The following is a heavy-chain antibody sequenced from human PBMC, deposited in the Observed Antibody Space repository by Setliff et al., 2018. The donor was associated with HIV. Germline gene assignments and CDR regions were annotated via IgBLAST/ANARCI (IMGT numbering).Heavy chain of an antibody. CDR3: ARLYRPEWLRSPYFDY. CDR2: INAGNGNT. CDR1: GYTFTKYA. Sequence: ASVKVSCKASGYTFTKYAIHWVRQAPGQRLQWMGWINAGNGNTKYSQKFQGRVTITRDTSASTAYMELSSLRSEDTAVYYCARLYRPEWLRSPYFDYWGQGTLVTVSS. V-gene: IGHV1-3*01. D-gene: IGHD5-12*01. J-gene: IGHJ4*02.